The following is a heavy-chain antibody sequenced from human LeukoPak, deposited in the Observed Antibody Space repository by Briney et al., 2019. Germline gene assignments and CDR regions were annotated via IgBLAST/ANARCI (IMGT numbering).Heavy chain of an antibody. J-gene: IGHJ4*02. CDR3: AKDPSIHLAYYYFDY. CDR1: GFTFSSYA. V-gene: IGHV3-23*01. Sequence: GGSLRLSCAASGFTFSSYAMSWVRQAPGKGLEWVSAISGSGGAIKYADSVKGRFTTSRDNSKNTVYLQMNSLRAEDTAVYYCAKDPSIHLAYYYFDYWGQGTLVTVSS. D-gene: IGHD2-21*01. CDR2: ISGSGGAI.